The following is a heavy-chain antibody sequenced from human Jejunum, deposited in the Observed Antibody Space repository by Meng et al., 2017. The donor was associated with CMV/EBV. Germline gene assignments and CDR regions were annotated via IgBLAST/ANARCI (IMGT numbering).Heavy chain of an antibody. Sequence: TFSSFNMNWVRQAPGKGLEWVGRIRSKANSYATAYAASVKGRFTISRDDSRNTAYLQMSSLKTEDTAVYYCTRPQSYGSGSYYDFWGQGTLVTVSS. CDR3: TRPQSYGSGSYYDF. CDR2: IRSKANSYAT. D-gene: IGHD3-10*01. J-gene: IGHJ4*02. V-gene: IGHV3-73*01. CDR1: TFSSFN.